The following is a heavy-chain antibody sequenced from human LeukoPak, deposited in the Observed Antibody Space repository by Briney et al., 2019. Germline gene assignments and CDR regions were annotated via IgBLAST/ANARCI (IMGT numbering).Heavy chain of an antibody. CDR3: ATGPAYCGGDCYISWFDP. V-gene: IGHV1-24*01. Sequence: ASVKVSCKVSGYTLTELSMHWVRQAPGKGLEWMGGFDPEDGETIYEQKFQGRVTMTEDTSTDTAYMELSSLRSEDTAVYYCATGPAYCGGDCYISWFDPWGQGTLVTVSS. J-gene: IGHJ5*02. CDR2: FDPEDGET. CDR1: GYTLTELS. D-gene: IGHD2-21*02.